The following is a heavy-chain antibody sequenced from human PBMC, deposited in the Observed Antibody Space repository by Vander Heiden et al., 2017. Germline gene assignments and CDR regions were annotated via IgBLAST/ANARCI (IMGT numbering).Heavy chain of an antibody. CDR2: IRSKAYGGTT. J-gene: IGHJ6*02. V-gene: IGHV3-49*03. D-gene: IGHD3-10*01. Sequence: EVQLVESGVGLVQPGRSLRLSCTASGFTFGDYAMSWFRQAPGKGLEWVGFIRSKAYGGTTEYAASVKGRFTISRDDSKSIAYLQMNSLKTEDTAVYYCTRVDGEVYYYYYGMDVWGQGTTVTVSS. CDR3: TRVDGEVYYYYYGMDV. CDR1: GFTFGDYA.